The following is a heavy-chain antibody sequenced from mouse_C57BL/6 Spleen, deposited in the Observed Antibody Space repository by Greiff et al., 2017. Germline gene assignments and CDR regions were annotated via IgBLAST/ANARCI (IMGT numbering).Heavy chain of an antibody. CDR3: ATTDGTPMAY. V-gene: IGHV1-69*01. CDR2: IDPSDSYT. CDR1: GYTFTSYW. Sequence: QVQLQQSGAELVMPGASVKLSCKASGYTFTSYWMHWVKQRPGQGLEWIGEIDPSDSYTNYNQKFKGKATLTVDKSSSTAYMQLSSLTSEASAVXYCATTDGTPMAYWGQGTLVTVSA. J-gene: IGHJ3*01. D-gene: IGHD1-2*01.